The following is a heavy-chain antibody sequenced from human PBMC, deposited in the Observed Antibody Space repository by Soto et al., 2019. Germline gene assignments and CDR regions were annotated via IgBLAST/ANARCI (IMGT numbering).Heavy chain of an antibody. J-gene: IGHJ6*03. D-gene: IGHD4-4*01. V-gene: IGHV4-34*01. CDR3: GRKTYAVTTVGYYYYYMDV. CDR1: GGSFSGYY. CDR2: INHSGST. Sequence: PSETLSLTCAVYGGSFSGYYWSWIRQPPGKGLEWIGEINHSGSTNYNPSLKSRVTISVDTSKNQFSLKLSSVTAADTAVYYCGRKTYAVTTVGYYYYYMDVWGKGTTVTVSS.